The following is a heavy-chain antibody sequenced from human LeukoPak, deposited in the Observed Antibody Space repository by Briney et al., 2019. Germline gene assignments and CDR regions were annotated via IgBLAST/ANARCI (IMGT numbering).Heavy chain of an antibody. Sequence: SVKVSCKASGGTFSSYAISWVRQAPGQGLEWMGGIIPIFGTANYAQKFQGRVTITADESTSTAYMELSSLGSEDTAVYYCARQYTDIVVVPAANGMDVWGQGTTVTVSS. D-gene: IGHD2-2*01. J-gene: IGHJ6*02. V-gene: IGHV1-69*01. CDR1: GGTFSSYA. CDR3: ARQYTDIVVVPAANGMDV. CDR2: IIPIFGTA.